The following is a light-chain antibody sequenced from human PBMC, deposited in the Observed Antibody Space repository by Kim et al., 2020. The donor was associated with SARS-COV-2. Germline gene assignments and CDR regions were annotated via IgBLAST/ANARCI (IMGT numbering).Light chain of an antibody. J-gene: IGKJ5*01. CDR1: QGICNY. V-gene: IGKV1-16*01. Sequence: ALVRGRVLITLRALQGICNYLAWFQHKVGQAPKALIYSASTLQTGVPLRFSGSGSGTDFTLTLTSLQPEDFATYYCQPYNRYPITFGQGTRLEIK. CDR2: SAS. CDR3: QPYNRYPIT.